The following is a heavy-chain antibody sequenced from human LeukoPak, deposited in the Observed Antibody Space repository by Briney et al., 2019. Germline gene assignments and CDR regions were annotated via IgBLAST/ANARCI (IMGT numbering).Heavy chain of an antibody. J-gene: IGHJ4*02. D-gene: IGHD3-22*01. CDR1: GGTFSSYA. Sequence: ASVKVSCKASGGTFSSYAISWVRQAPGQGLEWMGGIIPIFGTANYAQKFQGRVTITMDESTSTAYMELSSLRSEDTAVYYCARVLGYDSSGYYYDNYFDYWGQGTLVTVSS. CDR3: ARVLGYDSSGYYYDNYFDY. V-gene: IGHV1-69*05. CDR2: IIPIFGTA.